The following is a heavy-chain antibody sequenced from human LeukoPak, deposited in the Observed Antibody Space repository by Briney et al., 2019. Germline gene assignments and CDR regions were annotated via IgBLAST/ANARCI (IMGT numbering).Heavy chain of an antibody. V-gene: IGHV1-18*01. CDR1: GYTFTSYG. D-gene: IGHD6-13*01. CDR2: ISAYNGNT. Sequence: RASVKVSCKASGYTFTSYGISWVRQAPGQGLEWMGWISAYNGNTNYAQKLQGGVTMTTDTSTSTAYMELRSLRSEDTAVYYCARTQHLVLRSPLDPWGQGTLVTVSS. J-gene: IGHJ5*02. CDR3: ARTQHLVLRSPLDP.